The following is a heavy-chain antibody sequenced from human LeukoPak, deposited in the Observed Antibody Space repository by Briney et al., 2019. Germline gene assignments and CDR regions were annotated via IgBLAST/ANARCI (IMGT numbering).Heavy chain of an antibody. Sequence: PGGSLRLSCAASGLPFSNHWMPWVRHAPGKVLEWVSWINNDGSYAHYADSMSARFTISTDNAKNTLYLQMNSLSPEDKAVDYCARDRPHKGVDPWGQGTLVTVSS. V-gene: IGHV3-74*01. CDR3: ARDRPHKGVDP. CDR2: INNDGSYA. J-gene: IGHJ5*02. CDR1: GLPFSNHW.